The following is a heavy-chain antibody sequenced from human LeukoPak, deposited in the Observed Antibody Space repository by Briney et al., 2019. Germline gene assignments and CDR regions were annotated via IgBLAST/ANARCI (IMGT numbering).Heavy chain of an antibody. Sequence: SETLSLTCTVPGGSIRSSNNYWGWIRQPPGKGLEWIGSIHYSGSTYYNPSLKSRVTISVDTSKNQFSLKLSSVTAADTAVYYCARVPWGHYYYMDVWGKGTTVTISS. CDR3: ARVPWGHYYYMDV. CDR2: IHYSGST. J-gene: IGHJ6*03. CDR1: GGSIRSSNNY. D-gene: IGHD3-16*01. V-gene: IGHV4-39*07.